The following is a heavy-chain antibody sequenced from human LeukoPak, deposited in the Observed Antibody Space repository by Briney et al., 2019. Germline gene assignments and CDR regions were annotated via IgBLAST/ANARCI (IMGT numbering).Heavy chain of an antibody. V-gene: IGHV3-23*01. Sequence: GGSLRLSCAASGFAFYDYAMSWVRQPPGKGLEWVSGINDNGAKTFYADSVKGRLTISRDNSRSTLYLQMNNLRADDTAVYYCAKDVSSNWYDWGQGTLVTVSS. D-gene: IGHD6-13*01. J-gene: IGHJ4*02. CDR2: INDNGAKT. CDR3: AKDVSSNWYD. CDR1: GFAFYDYA.